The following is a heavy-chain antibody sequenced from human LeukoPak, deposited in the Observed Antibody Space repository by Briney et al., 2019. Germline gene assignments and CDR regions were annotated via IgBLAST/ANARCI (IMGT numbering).Heavy chain of an antibody. J-gene: IGHJ4*02. V-gene: IGHV1-2*02. CDR1: GYTFTGYY. CDR3: ARAPVAYYDSSGYYSDY. CDR2: INPNSGGT. D-gene: IGHD3-22*01. Sequence: RASVKVSCKASGYTFTGYYMHWVRQAPGQGLEWMGWINPNSGGTNYAQKFQGRVTMTRDTSISTAYMELSRLRSDDTAVYYCARAPVAYYDSSGYYSDYWGQGTLVTVSS.